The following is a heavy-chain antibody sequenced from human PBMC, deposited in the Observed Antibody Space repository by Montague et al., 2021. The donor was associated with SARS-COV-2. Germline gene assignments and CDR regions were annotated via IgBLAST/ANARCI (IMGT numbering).Heavy chain of an antibody. CDR2: INHSGST. Sequence: SETLSLTCAVYGGSFSGYYWTWIRQSPRKGLEWIGEINHSGSTNYNPSLKSRVTISAGTSKNQFSLKLSSVTAADTAVYYCACGEITTRGLIYYYGMDVWGQGTTVTVSS. J-gene: IGHJ6*02. V-gene: IGHV4-34*01. D-gene: IGHD4-11*01. CDR3: ACGEITTRGLIYYYGMDV. CDR1: GGSFSGYY.